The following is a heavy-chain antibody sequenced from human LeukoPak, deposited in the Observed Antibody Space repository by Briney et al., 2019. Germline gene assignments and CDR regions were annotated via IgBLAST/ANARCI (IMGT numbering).Heavy chain of an antibody. V-gene: IGHV3-7*01. D-gene: IGHD2-15*01. J-gene: IGHJ4*02. CDR3: ARPELPGWSVLSDF. Sequence: VGSLRLSCAASGFTFRKYWMSWVRQAPGKGLEWVANINKDGSETYYADSVKGRFTMSRDNGKNSLDLQMNRLRAEDTAVYYCARPELPGWSVLSDFWGQGTLVTVSS. CDR2: INKDGSET. CDR1: GFTFRKYW.